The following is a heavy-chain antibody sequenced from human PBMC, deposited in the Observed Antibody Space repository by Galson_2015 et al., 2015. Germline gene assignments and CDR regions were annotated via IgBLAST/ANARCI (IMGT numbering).Heavy chain of an antibody. CDR2: IWYDGSNK. V-gene: IGHV3-33*01. D-gene: IGHD6-13*01. CDR1: GFTFSSYG. CDR3: ARDESMSAAGTDY. Sequence: SLRLSCAASGFTFSSYGMHWVRQAPGKGLEWVAVIWYDGSNKYYTDSVKGRLTISRDNSKKTLYLQMNSLRAEDTAVYYCARDESMSAAGTDYWGQGTLVTVSS. J-gene: IGHJ4*02.